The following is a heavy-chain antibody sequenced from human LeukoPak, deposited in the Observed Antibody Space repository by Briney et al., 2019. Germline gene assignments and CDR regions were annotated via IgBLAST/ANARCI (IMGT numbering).Heavy chain of an antibody. CDR1: GFTFSNYW. J-gene: IGHJ6*04. V-gene: IGHV3-74*01. D-gene: IGHD3-10*02. CDR2: VNSDGSST. CDR3: AELGITMIGGV. Sequence: GGSLRLSCAASGFTFSNYWMHWVRQAPGKGLVWVSRVNSDGSSTNYADSVKGRFTISRDNAKNSLYLQMNSLRAEDTAVYYCAELGITMIGGVWGKGTTVTISS.